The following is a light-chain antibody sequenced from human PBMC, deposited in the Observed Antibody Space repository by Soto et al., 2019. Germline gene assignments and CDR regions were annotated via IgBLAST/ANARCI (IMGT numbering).Light chain of an antibody. V-gene: IGKV1-39*01. J-gene: IGKJ1*01. CDR1: QTISHY. Sequence: DIEMTQSPASLSASVGDRVTITCRASQTISHYLNWYQHKPGKPPNILIYGASRLGSVVPSRFNGSGSGTHFTLTITSLQREESATYFCQHNCNSPPTFGQGTKVES. CDR3: QHNCNSPPT. CDR2: GAS.